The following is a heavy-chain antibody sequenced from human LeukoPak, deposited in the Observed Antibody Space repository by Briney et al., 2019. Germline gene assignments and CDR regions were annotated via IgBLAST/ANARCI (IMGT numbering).Heavy chain of an antibody. J-gene: IGHJ5*02. CDR2: VYYNGRT. V-gene: IGHV4-39*07. Sequence: PSETLSLTCTVSDGSSSISSYYWGWNRQAPGKGLEWIGSVYYNGRTYYTPSLESRVTMSVDTSKNHFSLKLTSVTAADTAVYFCARGIYEYQLLSWFDPWGQGILVTVSS. D-gene: IGHD2-2*01. CDR3: ARGIYEYQLLSWFDP. CDR1: DGSSSISSYY.